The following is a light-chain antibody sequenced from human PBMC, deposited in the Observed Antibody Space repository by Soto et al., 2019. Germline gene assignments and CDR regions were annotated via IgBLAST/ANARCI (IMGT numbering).Light chain of an antibody. CDR3: LHHHKFPIT. CDR2: HAS. J-gene: IGKJ5*01. V-gene: IGKV1-5*01. Sequence: IQMTQSPSTLPAAVGDRVTISFRASQSISNWLAWYQQKPGTAPKVLIYHASNLQAGVSSRFSGSGSGSDFTLTISSLQPEDFATYYCLHHHKFPITFGHGTRL. CDR1: QSISNW.